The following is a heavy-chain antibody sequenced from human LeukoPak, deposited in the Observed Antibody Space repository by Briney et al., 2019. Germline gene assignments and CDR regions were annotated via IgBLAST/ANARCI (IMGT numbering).Heavy chain of an antibody. CDR3: AKSETDILTGYYGLSVGYFDY. CDR2: IWNDGSNK. CDR1: GFTFSSYG. D-gene: IGHD3-9*01. Sequence: PGGSLRLSCAASGFTFSSYGMHWVRQAPGQGLEWVAVIWNDGSNKYYVDSVKGRFTISRDNSKNTLYLQMNSLRTEDTAVYYCAKSETDILTGYYGLSVGYFDYWGQGTLVTVSS. J-gene: IGHJ4*02. V-gene: IGHV3-33*06.